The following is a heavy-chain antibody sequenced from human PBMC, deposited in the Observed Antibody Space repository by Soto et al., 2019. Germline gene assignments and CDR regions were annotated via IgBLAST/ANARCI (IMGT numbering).Heavy chain of an antibody. CDR2: ISSRSYTI. Sequence: EVQLVESGGGLAQPGGSLRLSCAASGFSFSTYSMNWVRQAPGKGLEWVSYISSRSYTIYYIDSVKGRFTISRDNAKSSLYLQMNSPRDEDTAVYYCARGGSSSDNGMDVWGQGTTVTVSS. D-gene: IGHD6-6*01. J-gene: IGHJ6*02. V-gene: IGHV3-48*02. CDR3: ARGGSSSDNGMDV. CDR1: GFSFSTYS.